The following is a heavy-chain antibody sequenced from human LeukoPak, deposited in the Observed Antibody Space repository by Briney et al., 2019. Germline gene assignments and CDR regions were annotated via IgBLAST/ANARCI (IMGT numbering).Heavy chain of an antibody. CDR1: GGSISSGGYY. V-gene: IGHV4-30-2*01. J-gene: IGHJ4*02. D-gene: IGHD1-26*01. Sequence: PSQTLSLTCTVSGGSISSGGYYWSWIRQPPGKGLEWIGYIYHSGSTYYNPSLKSQVTISVDRSKNQFSLKLSSVTAADTAVYYCARDSGSYYWGQGTLVTVSS. CDR3: ARDSGSYY. CDR2: IYHSGST.